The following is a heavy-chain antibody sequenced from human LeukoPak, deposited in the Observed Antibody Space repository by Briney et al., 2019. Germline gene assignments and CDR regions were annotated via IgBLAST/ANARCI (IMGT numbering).Heavy chain of an antibody. CDR1: GVSITSYY. CDR2: IYHSGST. D-gene: IGHD6-19*01. Sequence: SETLPLTCTVSGVSITSYYWSWIRQPPGKGLEWIGSIYHSGSTNDNPSLKSRVTTSVDTSKNQFSLKLSSVTAADTAVYYCARWYCSGWAFDYWGQGTLVTGSS. J-gene: IGHJ4*02. CDR3: ARWYCSGWAFDY. V-gene: IGHV4-59*08.